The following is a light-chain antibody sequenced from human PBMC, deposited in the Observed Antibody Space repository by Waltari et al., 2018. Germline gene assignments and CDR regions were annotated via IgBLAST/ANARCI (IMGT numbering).Light chain of an antibody. CDR3: QSYDSSLSGVI. J-gene: IGLJ2*01. CDR1: SSNIGAGYD. CDR2: SNN. Sequence: QSVLTQPPSVSAAPGQRITISCTGTSSNIGAGYDVHWYLQLPGTAPKLLILSNNNPPSGVPVRFSASNSDTSASLAITRLHAEDEADSQYQSYDSSLSGVIFGGGNMLIVL. V-gene: IGLV1-40*01.